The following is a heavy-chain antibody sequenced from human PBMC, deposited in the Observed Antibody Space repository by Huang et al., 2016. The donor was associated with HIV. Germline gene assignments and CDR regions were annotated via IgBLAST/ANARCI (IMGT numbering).Heavy chain of an antibody. Sequence: QIQLVQSGAEVKKPGASVKVSCKASGYTFTNYGITWVRQAPGHGLEWMGWIRTVNGNTDYAPKVQGRVTMTTDTPTTTAVMELRSLRSDDTAVYYCARDLDIVVPTAPDYWGQGTLVTVSS. D-gene: IGHD2-21*02. J-gene: IGHJ4*02. CDR3: ARDLDIVVPTAPDY. CDR1: GYTFTNYG. V-gene: IGHV1-18*01. CDR2: IRTVNGNT.